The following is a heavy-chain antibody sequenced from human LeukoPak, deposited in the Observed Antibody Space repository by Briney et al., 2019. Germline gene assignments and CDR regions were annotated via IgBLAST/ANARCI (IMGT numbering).Heavy chain of an antibody. D-gene: IGHD3-3*01. J-gene: IGHJ4*02. CDR2: IYYSGNT. Sequence: SETLSLTCTVSGASISTYYWIWIRQPPGKGLEWIGFIYYSGNTNYNPSLKSRVTISVDTSKNQFSLKLSSVTAADTAVYYCTRRDFWSGYYNYWGQGTLVTVSS. CDR3: TRRDFWSGYYNY. V-gene: IGHV4-59*12. CDR1: GASISTYY.